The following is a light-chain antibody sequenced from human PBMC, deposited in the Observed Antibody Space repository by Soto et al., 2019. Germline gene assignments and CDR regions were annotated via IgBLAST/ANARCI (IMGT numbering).Light chain of an antibody. V-gene: IGKV3-20*01. Sequence: EIVLTQSPCTLSLSPGERATLSCRASQSVSSNYLAWYQQKPGQAPWLLIYGASNRAGDVPDRFSGSGSGSDFTLTISRLEPEDFALYYCQQYGSSPRTFGQGTKVDIK. CDR1: QSVSSNY. CDR3: QQYGSSPRT. J-gene: IGKJ1*01. CDR2: GAS.